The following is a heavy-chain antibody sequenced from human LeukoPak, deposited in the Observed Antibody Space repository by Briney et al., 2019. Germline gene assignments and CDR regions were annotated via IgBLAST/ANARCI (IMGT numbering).Heavy chain of an antibody. CDR3: AKVFRRGISSGSYHASDY. CDR1: GFTFSGYG. J-gene: IGHJ4*02. Sequence: GGSLSLSCAASGFTFSGYGLSWVCKAQGAGQELVSAIRSCGGNTYYSDSVKGRFTISRDNSKNSLYIQMNSLRAEDTAVYYCAKVFRRGISSGSYHASDYWGQGTLVTVSS. CDR2: IRSCGGNT. V-gene: IGHV3-23*01. D-gene: IGHD6-19*01.